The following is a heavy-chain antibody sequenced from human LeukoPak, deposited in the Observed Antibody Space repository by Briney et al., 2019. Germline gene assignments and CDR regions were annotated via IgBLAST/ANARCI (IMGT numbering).Heavy chain of an antibody. CDR3: ARVDTAMAAPFDY. V-gene: IGHV4-59*01. Sequence: PSETLSLTCTVSGGSISSYYWSWIRQPPGKGLEWIGYIYYSGSTNYNPSLKSRITISVDTSKNQFSLKLSSVTAADTALYYCARVDTAMAAPFDYWGQGTLVTVSS. D-gene: IGHD5-18*01. CDR2: IYYSGST. J-gene: IGHJ4*02. CDR1: GGSISSYY.